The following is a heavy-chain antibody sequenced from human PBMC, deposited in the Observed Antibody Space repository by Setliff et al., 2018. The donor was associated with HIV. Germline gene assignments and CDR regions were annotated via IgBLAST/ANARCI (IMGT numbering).Heavy chain of an antibody. Sequence: ASVKVSCKASGYIFTNYYVHWVRQAPGQGLEWMGIINPGGGTTSYPRKFRDKVTLTRDASTSTVYMELTYLTSEDTAVYYCARAPPYSTGWGLDYWGQGTLVTVSS. CDR3: ARAPPYSTGWGLDY. D-gene: IGHD6-19*01. CDR2: INPGGGTT. J-gene: IGHJ4*02. CDR1: GYIFTNYY. V-gene: IGHV1-46*01.